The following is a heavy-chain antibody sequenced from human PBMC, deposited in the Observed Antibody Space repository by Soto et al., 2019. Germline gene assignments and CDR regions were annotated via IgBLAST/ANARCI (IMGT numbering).Heavy chain of an antibody. Sequence: QVQLVESGGGVVQPGRSLRLSCAASGFTFSSYGMHWVRQAPGKGLEWVAGIWYDGSNKYYADSVKGRFTISRDNSKNTLYLPMNSLRAEDTAVYYCARDTRPFYDILTGAYYYYGMDVWGQGTTVTVSS. CDR3: ARDTRPFYDILTGAYYYYGMDV. J-gene: IGHJ6*02. D-gene: IGHD3-9*01. CDR2: IWYDGSNK. V-gene: IGHV3-33*01. CDR1: GFTFSSYG.